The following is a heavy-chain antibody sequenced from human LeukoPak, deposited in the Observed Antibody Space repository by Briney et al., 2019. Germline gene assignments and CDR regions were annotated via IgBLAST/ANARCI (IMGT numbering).Heavy chain of an antibody. CDR2: IDDGGNT. J-gene: IGHJ3*01. V-gene: IGHV4-34*08. D-gene: IGHD2-21*02. Sequence: SETLTLACSAYGGTFSDYFWSWIRQPPGKGLEWIGEIDDGGNTNYNPSVMGGVIVSMEKSKNQFSLLMRSVSAADTAISSCARFSRITWGDWGDAFDVWGQGATVIVSS. CDR1: GGTFSDYF. CDR3: ARFSRITWGDWGDAFDV.